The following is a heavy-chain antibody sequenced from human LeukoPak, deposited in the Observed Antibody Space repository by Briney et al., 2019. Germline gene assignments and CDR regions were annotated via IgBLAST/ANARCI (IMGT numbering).Heavy chain of an antibody. Sequence: GESLKISCKGSGYSFTSYWIGWVRQMPGKGLEWMGIIYPDDSDTTYSPSFQGKVTISADKSISTAYLQWSSLKASDTAMYYCARAPLLEWPPGCFDYWGQGTLVTVSS. CDR2: IYPDDSDT. CDR1: GYSFTSYW. J-gene: IGHJ4*02. CDR3: ARAPLLEWPPGCFDY. D-gene: IGHD3-3*01. V-gene: IGHV5-51*01.